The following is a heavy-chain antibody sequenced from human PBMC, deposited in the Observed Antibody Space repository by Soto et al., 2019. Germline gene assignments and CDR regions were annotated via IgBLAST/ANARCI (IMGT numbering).Heavy chain of an antibody. CDR3: GKDLHHSSGYFFTVRLNAMDV. CDR1: GFTFSSYA. J-gene: IGHJ6*01. CDR2: MSYDGTNE. Sequence: QVQLVESGGGVVQPRRSLRLSCAASGFTFSSYAMQWVRQAPGKGLEWVALMSYDGTNEYYADSVKGRFTISRDNSKNTLFLHINSLRAEDTAVYYCGKDLHHSSGYFFTVRLNAMDVWGQGTTVTVSS. D-gene: IGHD3-22*01. V-gene: IGHV3-30*18.